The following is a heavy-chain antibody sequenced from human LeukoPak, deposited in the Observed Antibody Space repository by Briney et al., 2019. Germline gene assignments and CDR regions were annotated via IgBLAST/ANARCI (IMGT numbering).Heavy chain of an antibody. CDR2: INHSGST. D-gene: IGHD2-8*01. CDR3: VREGCTNGVCYLYYYYYMDV. J-gene: IGHJ6*03. CDR1: GGSFSGYY. V-gene: IGHV4-34*01. Sequence: SETLSLTCAVYGGSFSGYYWSWIRQPPGKGLEWIGEINHSGSTNYNPSLKSRVTISVDTSKNQFSLKLSSVTAADTAVYYCVREGCTNGVCYLYYYYYMDVWGKGTTVTVSS.